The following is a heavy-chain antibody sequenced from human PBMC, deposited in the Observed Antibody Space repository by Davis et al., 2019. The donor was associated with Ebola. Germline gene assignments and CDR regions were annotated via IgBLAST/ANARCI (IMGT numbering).Heavy chain of an antibody. D-gene: IGHD2-21*01. J-gene: IGHJ6*04. CDR2: ISYDGNNK. CDR1: GFTFSRYG. V-gene: IGHV3-30*18. Sequence: GESLKISCAASGFTFSRYGMHWVRQAPGKGLEWVAVISYDGNNKYYADSVKGRFTISRDNSKNTLYLQMNSLRAEDTAVYYCAKPEGDMGDYYGLDVWGKGTTVTVSS. CDR3: AKPEGDMGDYYGLDV.